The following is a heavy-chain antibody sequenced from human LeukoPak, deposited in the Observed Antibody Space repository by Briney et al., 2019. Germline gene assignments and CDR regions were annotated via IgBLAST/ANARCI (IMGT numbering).Heavy chain of an antibody. V-gene: IGHV1-2*02. CDR2: INPDSDVT. J-gene: IGHJ4*02. D-gene: IGHD5-24*01. Sequence: GASVKVSCTASGYTFTDYYIHWVRLAPGQGLEWMGRINPDSDVTNYAQKFQGRVTMTRDTATSTASMELTRLRYDDTALYYCAKDRLHWLQGTGADHWGQGTLVTVSS. CDR3: AKDRLHWLQGTGADH. CDR1: GYTFTDYY.